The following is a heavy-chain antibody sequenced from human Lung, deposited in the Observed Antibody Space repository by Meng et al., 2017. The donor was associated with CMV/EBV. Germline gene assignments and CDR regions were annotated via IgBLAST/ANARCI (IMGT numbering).Heavy chain of an antibody. V-gene: IGHV3-48*03. CDR1: GFTFSSYE. J-gene: IGHJ4*02. CDR3: AREGVYYDSSGYLDY. CDR2: ISSSGSTI. Sequence: SXKISXAASGFTFSSYEMNWVRQAPGKGLEWVSYISSSGSTIYYADSVKGRFTISRDNAKNSLYLQMNSLRAEDTAVYYCAREGVYYDSSGYLDYWGQGTXVTVSS. D-gene: IGHD3-22*01.